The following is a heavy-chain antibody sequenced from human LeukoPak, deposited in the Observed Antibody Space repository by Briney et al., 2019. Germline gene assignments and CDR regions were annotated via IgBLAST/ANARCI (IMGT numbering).Heavy chain of an antibody. CDR3: AKSAKHWYFDL. J-gene: IGHJ2*01. CDR1: EFTFSIYA. V-gene: IGHV3-23*01. Sequence: GGSLRLSCAASEFTFSIYAMSWVRQAPGKGLEWVSGISGSGGSTYYADSVKGRFTISRDNSKNTLYLQMNSLRAEDTAVYYCAKSAKHWYFDLWGRGTLVTVSS. CDR2: ISGSGGST.